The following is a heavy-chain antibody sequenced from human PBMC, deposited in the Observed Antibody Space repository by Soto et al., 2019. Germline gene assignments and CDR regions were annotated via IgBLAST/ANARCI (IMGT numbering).Heavy chain of an antibody. J-gene: IGHJ4*02. CDR1: GFTLSNSV. V-gene: IGHV3-23*01. CDR3: ARKIDVPTGMLDH. D-gene: IGHD1-1*01. Sequence: EVHLLQSGGGLVQPGGSLRLSCATSGFTLSNSVMSWVRQAPGKGLEWVSTIAGKTYYSDSVKGRFTISRDNSQSTLYLQRNSLRAEDTAVYYCARKIDVPTGMLDHWGQGTLVTVSS. CDR2: IAGKT.